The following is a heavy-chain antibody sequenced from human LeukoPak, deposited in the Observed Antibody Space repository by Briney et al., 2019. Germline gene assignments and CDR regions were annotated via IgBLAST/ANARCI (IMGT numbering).Heavy chain of an antibody. V-gene: IGHV3-23*01. CDR3: ARDLSSGSYGP. Sequence: PGGSLRLSCAASGLTFSTYAMSWVRQAPGKGLEWVSGISGSGDTTSYADSVKGRFTISRDNSKNTLYLQMNSLRAEDTAVYYCARDLSSGSYGPWGQGTLVTVSS. CDR2: ISGSGDTT. J-gene: IGHJ5*02. CDR1: GLTFSTYA. D-gene: IGHD1-26*01.